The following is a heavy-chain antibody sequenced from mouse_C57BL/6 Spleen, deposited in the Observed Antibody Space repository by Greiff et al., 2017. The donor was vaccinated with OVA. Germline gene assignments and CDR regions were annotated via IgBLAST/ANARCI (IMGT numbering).Heavy chain of an antibody. D-gene: IGHD2-1*01. CDR2: ISSGSSTI. Sequence: DVMLVESGGGLVKPGGSLKLSCAASGFTFSDYGMHWVRQAPEKGLEWVAYISSGSSTIYYADTVKGRFTISRDNAKNTLFLQMTSLRSEDTAMYYCARNYGNLAWFAYWGQGTLVTVSA. CDR3: ARNYGNLAWFAY. V-gene: IGHV5-17*01. CDR1: GFTFSDYG. J-gene: IGHJ3*01.